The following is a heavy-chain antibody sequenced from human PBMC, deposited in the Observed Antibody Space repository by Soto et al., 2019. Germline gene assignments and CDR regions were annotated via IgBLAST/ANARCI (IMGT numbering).Heavy chain of an antibody. CDR1: GYTFTSYY. Sequence: ASVKVSCKASGYTFTSYYIHWVRQAPGQGLEWMGIINPSGGSTSYPKKFQGRVTMTTATSTSTGYMELSSLGSEDTAVYYCAREKRGGDLPYDYWGQGTPVTVSS. J-gene: IGHJ4*02. V-gene: IGHV1-46*01. D-gene: IGHD3-16*01. CDR2: INPSGGST. CDR3: AREKRGGDLPYDY.